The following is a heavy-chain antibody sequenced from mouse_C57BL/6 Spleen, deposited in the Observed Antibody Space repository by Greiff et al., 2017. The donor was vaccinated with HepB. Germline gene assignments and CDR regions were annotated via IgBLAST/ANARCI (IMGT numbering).Heavy chain of an antibody. J-gene: IGHJ2*01. CDR3: ARVGYEGVYYFDY. Sequence: VQLQESGAELARPGASVKLSCKASGYTFTSYGISWVKQRTGQGLEWIGEIYPRSGNTYYNEKFKGKATLTADKSSSTAYMELRSLTSEDSAVYFCARVGYEGVYYFDYWGQGTTLTVSS. CDR2: IYPRSGNT. V-gene: IGHV1-81*01. CDR1: GYTFTSYG. D-gene: IGHD3-1*01.